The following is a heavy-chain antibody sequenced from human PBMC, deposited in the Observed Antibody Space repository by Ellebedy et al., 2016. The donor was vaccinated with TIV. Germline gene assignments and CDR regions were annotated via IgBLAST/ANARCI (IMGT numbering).Heavy chain of an antibody. CDR1: GASISGSTSY. CDR2: IYYTGTT. J-gene: IGHJ4*02. D-gene: IGHD3-22*01. Sequence: SETLSLTCTVSGASISGSTSYWGWIRQPPGKGLEWIGSIYYTGTTNYNPSLKSRVTISVDSSRNQFSLKLSSVTAADTAVFYCARTSYYDSSGYPLFDYWGQGTLVTVSS. V-gene: IGHV4-39*07. CDR3: ARTSYYDSSGYPLFDY.